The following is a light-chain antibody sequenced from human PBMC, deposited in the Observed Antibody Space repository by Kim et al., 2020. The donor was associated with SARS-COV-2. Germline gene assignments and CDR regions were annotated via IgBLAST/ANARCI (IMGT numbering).Light chain of an antibody. V-gene: IGLV2-23*02. CDR2: EVS. Sequence: ITISCTGTGSDVGSYNLVSWYQQHPGKAPKLMIYEVSKRPSGVSNRFSGSKSGNTASLTISGLQAEDEADYYCCSYAGSSTSPYVFGTGTKVTVL. J-gene: IGLJ1*01. CDR3: CSYAGSSTSPYV. CDR1: GSDVGSYNL.